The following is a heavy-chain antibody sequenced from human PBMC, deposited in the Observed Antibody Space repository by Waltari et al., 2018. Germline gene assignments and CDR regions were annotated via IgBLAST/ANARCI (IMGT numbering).Heavy chain of an antibody. J-gene: IGHJ4*02. Sequence: EVQLLESGGGLVQPGGSLRLSCAASGFIFSNYAMRWVRHAPGKGLEWVSAISGDGANTYYADFVRGRFTVSRDNSKKTVYLQMNSLRAEDTAMYYCGKETMTKTPLTLDYWGQGTLVTVSS. CDR3: GKETMTKTPLTLDY. CDR2: ISGDGANT. CDR1: GFIFSNYA. V-gene: IGHV3-23*01. D-gene: IGHD4-17*01.